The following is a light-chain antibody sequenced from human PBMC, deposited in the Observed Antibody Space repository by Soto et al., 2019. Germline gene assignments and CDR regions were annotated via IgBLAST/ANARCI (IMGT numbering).Light chain of an antibody. CDR2: KAS. Sequence: DIQMTQSPSTLSASVGDRVTITCRASQSISSWLAWYQQKPGKAPKRMIYKASTLESGVPSRFSGSGSGTEFTLTISSLQPDDFATFFCQQYTSYPLTLGGGNKVKI. CDR1: QSISSW. V-gene: IGKV1-5*03. J-gene: IGKJ4*01. CDR3: QQYTSYPLT.